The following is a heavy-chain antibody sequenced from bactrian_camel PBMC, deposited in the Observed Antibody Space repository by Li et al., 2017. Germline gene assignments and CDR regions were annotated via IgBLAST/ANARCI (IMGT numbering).Heavy chain of an antibody. D-gene: IGHD4*01. CDR1: GYTYSSYC. CDR2: IDSDGST. CDR3: AAADAAGDCGSMSEYGY. Sequence: HVQLVESGGGSVQAGGSLRLSCAASGYTYSSYCMGWFRQAPGKEREGVAAIDSDGSTSYADSVKGRFTISEDKATNTRYLQMNSLKPEDTAMYYCAAADAAGDCGSMSEYGYWGQGTQVTVS. J-gene: IGHJ4*01. V-gene: IGHV3S26*01.